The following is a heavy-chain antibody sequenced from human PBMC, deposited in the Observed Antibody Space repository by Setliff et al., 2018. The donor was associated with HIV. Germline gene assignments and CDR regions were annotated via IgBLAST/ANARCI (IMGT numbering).Heavy chain of an antibody. CDR1: GVSISNYY. CDR3: ARDQSDWFY. J-gene: IGHJ4*02. D-gene: IGHD3-3*01. V-gene: IGHV4-59*01. CDR2: MYYSVNT. Sequence: SETLSLTCTVSGVSISNYYGSWIRQPPGNGLEWIGYMYYSVNTNYNPSLKSRVTISLDTSTIQFSLKLNSVTAADTAVYYCARDQSDWFYWCQGTLVTVSS.